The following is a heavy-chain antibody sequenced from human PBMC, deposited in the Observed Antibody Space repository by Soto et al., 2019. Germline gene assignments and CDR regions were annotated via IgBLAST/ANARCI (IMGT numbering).Heavy chain of an antibody. CDR1: GGTFSSYA. CDR2: IIPIFGTA. D-gene: IGHD6-19*01. J-gene: IGHJ4*02. Sequence: GASVKVSCKASGGTFSSYAISWVRQAPGQGLEWMGGIIPIFGTANYAQKFQGRVTITADESTSTAYMELSSLRSEDTAVYYCARGSPYSSGDTYYFDYWGQGTLVTVSS. V-gene: IGHV1-69*13. CDR3: ARGSPYSSGDTYYFDY.